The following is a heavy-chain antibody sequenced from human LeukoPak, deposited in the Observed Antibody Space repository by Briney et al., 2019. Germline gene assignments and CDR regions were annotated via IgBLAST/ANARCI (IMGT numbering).Heavy chain of an antibody. J-gene: IGHJ5*02. V-gene: IGHV3-49*04. CDR3: TRGGQTDH. Sequence: PGGSLRLSCTASGFTFGDYGMNWVRQAPGKGLEWVGFIRSKTYGGTTEYAASVKGRFTISRDDSKSIAYLQLNSLKSEDTAVYYCTRGGQTDHWGQGTLVTVSS. CDR2: IRSKTYGGTT. CDR1: GFTFGDYG. D-gene: IGHD3/OR15-3a*01.